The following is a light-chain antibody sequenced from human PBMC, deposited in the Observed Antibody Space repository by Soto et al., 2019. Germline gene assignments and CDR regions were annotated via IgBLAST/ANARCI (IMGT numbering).Light chain of an antibody. CDR2: TTS. Sequence: DIQMTQSPSSLSASVGDRVTITCRASQSISNSLNWYQQKPGKAPDLLIYTTSSLQSGVPSRFSGSGSGTDFTLTISSLQPEDFATYYCQQYNTYLYTFGQGTRLDIK. CDR1: QSISNS. CDR3: QQYNTYLYT. J-gene: IGKJ2*01. V-gene: IGKV1-39*01.